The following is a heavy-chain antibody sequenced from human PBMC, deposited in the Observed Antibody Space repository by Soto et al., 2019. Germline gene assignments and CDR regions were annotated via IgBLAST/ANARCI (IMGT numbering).Heavy chain of an antibody. CDR2: IYSGGSK. J-gene: IGHJ6*02. D-gene: IGHD3-9*01. CDR3: ARARYYHTLTDARYGMDV. CDR1: GFTVSSNY. V-gene: IGHV3-66*01. Sequence: EVQLVESGGGLVQPGGSLRLSCAASGFTVSSNYMSWVRQAPGKGLEWVAVIYSGGSKYYADSVKVRFTISRDNTNNTKYLQMNSMRAEDTAVYYCARARYYHTLTDARYGMDVWGQGTTVTVSS.